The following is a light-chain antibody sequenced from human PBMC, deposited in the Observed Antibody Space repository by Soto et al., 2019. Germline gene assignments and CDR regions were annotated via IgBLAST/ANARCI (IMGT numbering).Light chain of an antibody. CDR3: QSYDSGLSDYL. CDR1: SSDVGGYNY. Sequence: QSALTQPPSASGSPGQSVTISCTGTSSDVGGYNYVSWYQQHPGRAPRLMIYEVNKRPSGVPDRFSGSKSGDTASLTVSGLQAEDEADYYCQSYDSGLSDYLFGSGTKLTVL. CDR2: EVN. V-gene: IGLV2-8*01. J-gene: IGLJ1*01.